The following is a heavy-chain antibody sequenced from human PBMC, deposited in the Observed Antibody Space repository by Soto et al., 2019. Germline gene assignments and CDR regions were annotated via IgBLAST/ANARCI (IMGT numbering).Heavy chain of an antibody. J-gene: IGHJ6*02. V-gene: IGHV3-21*01. CDR3: ARDSGSSSDYSGMDV. CDR2: ISSSSSYI. Sequence: SLRLSCAASGFIFTSYSMNWVRQAPGKGLEWVSSISSSSSYIYYADSVKGRFTISRDNAKNSLYLQMSSLRAEDTAVYYCARDSGSSSDYSGMDVWGQGTTVTVSS. D-gene: IGHD6-13*01. CDR1: GFIFTSYS.